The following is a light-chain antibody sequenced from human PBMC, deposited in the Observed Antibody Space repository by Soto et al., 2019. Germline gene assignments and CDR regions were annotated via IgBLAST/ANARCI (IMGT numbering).Light chain of an antibody. Sequence: NFMLTQPHSVSESPGKTVTISCTRSSGSIASNYVQWYQQRPGSAPTTVIYEDNQRPSGVPDRFSGSIDSSSNSASLTISGLKTEDEADYYCQSYDSSIYVVIGGGTKLTVL. CDR2: EDN. V-gene: IGLV6-57*04. J-gene: IGLJ2*01. CDR1: SGSIASNY. CDR3: QSYDSSIYVV.